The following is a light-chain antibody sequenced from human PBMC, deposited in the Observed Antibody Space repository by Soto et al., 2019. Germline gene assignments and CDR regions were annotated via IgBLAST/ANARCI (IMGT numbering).Light chain of an antibody. J-gene: IGLJ1*01. CDR2: EVS. CDR3: SSFTSSDTLV. Sequence: QSALTQPASVSGSPGQSITISCTGTSSDIGSYKFVSWYQQHPGKAPKLMIYEVSNRPSGISNRFSGSKSGNTASLTISGLQAEDEADYYCSSFTSSDTLVFGTGTKVTVL. CDR1: SSDIGSYKF. V-gene: IGLV2-14*01.